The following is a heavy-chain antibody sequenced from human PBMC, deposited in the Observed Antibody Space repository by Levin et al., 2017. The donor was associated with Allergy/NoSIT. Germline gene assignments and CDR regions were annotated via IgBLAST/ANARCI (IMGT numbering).Heavy chain of an antibody. J-gene: IGHJ4*02. Sequence: SGGSLRLSCAASGFTFNNYWMTWVRQAPGKGLEWVANIKQDSSQKNYMDSVKGRFTISRDNVKNSLYLQMNSLRAEDTALYYCARVDYSDEGIGYWGQGTLVTVSS. V-gene: IGHV3-7*01. CDR2: IKQDSSQK. D-gene: IGHD4-17*01. CDR3: ARVDYSDEGIGY. CDR1: GFTFNNYW.